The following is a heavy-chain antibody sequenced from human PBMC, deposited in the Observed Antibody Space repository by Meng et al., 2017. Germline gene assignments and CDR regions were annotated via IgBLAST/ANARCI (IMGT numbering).Heavy chain of an antibody. CDR1: GFTVSSNY. Sequence: GGSLRLSCAASGFTVSSNYVSWVRQAPGKGLEWVSVIYSGGSTYYADSVKGRFTISRDNSKNTLYLQMNSLRAEDTAVYYCARVGGSRIAGFDYWGQGTMVTV. CDR2: IYSGGST. CDR3: ARVGGSRIAGFDY. D-gene: IGHD2-15*01. J-gene: IGHJ4*02. V-gene: IGHV3-66*02.